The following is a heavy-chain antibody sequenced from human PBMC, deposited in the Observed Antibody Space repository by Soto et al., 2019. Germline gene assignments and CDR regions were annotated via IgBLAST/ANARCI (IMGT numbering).Heavy chain of an antibody. CDR2: INSDGSST. J-gene: IGHJ6*02. CDR3: ARDRVLSRGLRRYYGMDV. CDR1: GFTFSSYW. Sequence: PGGSLRLSCAASGFTFSSYWMHWVRQAPGKGLVWASRINSDGSSTSYADSVKGRFTISRDNAKNTLYLQMNSLRAEDTAVYYCARDRVLSRGLRRYYGMDVWGQGTTVTVSS. V-gene: IGHV3-74*01. D-gene: IGHD3-10*01.